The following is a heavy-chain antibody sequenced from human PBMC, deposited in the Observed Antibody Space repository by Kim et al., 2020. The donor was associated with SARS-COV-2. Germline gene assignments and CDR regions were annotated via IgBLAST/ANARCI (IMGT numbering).Heavy chain of an antibody. CDR1: GFTFSSYS. J-gene: IGHJ4*02. CDR2: ISSSSSYI. V-gene: IGHV3-21*01. D-gene: IGHD1-1*01. Sequence: GGSLRLSCAASGFTFSSYSMNWVRQAPGKGLEWVSSISSSSSYIYYADSVKGRFTISRDNAKNSLYLQMNSLRAEDTAVYYCARDLRQLERHVRGPFGYWGQGTLVTVSS. CDR3: ARDLRQLERHVRGPFGY.